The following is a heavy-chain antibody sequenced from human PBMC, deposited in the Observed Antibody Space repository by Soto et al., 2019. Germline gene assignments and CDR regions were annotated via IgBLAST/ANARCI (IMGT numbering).Heavy chain of an antibody. CDR1: GGSFSGYY. D-gene: IGHD3-9*01. CDR2: INHSGST. V-gene: IGHV4-34*01. Sequence: SETLSLTCAVYGGSFSGYYWSWIRQPPGKGLEWIGEINHSGSTNYNPSLKSRVTISVDTSKNQFSLKLSSVTAADTAVYYCARKRSYYDILTGQRPYSGMDVWGQGTTVTVS. CDR3: ARKRSYYDILTGQRPYSGMDV. J-gene: IGHJ6*02.